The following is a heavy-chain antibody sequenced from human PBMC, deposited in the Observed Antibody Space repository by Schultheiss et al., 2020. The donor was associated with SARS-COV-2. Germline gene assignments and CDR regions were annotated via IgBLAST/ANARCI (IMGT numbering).Heavy chain of an antibody. CDR2: ISSSGSTI. J-gene: IGHJ6*02. V-gene: IGHV3-48*03. CDR1: GFTFSSYE. Sequence: GGSLRLSCAASGFTFSSYEMNWVRQAPGKGLEWVSYISSSGSTIYYADSVKGRFTISRDNAKNSLYLQMNSLRAEDTAVYYCARFRHRYYYYYGMDVWGQGTTVTVSS. CDR3: ARFRHRYYYYYGMDV.